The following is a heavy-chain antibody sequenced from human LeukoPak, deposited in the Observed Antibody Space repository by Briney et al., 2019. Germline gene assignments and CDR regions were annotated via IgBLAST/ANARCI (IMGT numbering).Heavy chain of an antibody. J-gene: IGHJ4*02. D-gene: IGHD6-19*01. CDR2: INPNSGGT. CDR1: GYTFTGYY. V-gene: IGHV1-2*02. CDR3: ARDAVAGPPLYYFDY. Sequence: ASVKVSCKASGYTFTGYYMRWVRQAPGQGLEWMGWINPNSGGTNYAQKFQGRVTMTRDTSISTAYMELSRLRSDDTAVYYCARDAVAGPPLYYFDYWGQGTLVTVSS.